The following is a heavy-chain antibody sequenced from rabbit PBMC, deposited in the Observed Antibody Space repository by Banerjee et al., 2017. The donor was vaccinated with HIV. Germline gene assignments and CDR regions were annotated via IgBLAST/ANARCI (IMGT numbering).Heavy chain of an antibody. Sequence: QEQLVEYGGDLVQPEGSLTLTYKASGFSFSSSDYMCWVRQAPGKGLEWISCIDPIFGIAVYASWVNGRFTISSHNAQNTLYLQLNSLTAADTATYFCVREVAGKFGLWGPGTLVTVS. CDR3: VREVAGKFGL. CDR2: IDPIFGIA. CDR1: GFSFSSSD. V-gene: IGHV1S47*01. D-gene: IGHD4-1*01. J-gene: IGHJ6*01.